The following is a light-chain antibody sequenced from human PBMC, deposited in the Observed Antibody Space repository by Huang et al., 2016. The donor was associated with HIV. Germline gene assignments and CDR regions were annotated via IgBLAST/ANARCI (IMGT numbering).Light chain of an antibody. Sequence: EVVMTQSPVTLSVSPGERATLSCRASQSVSNNLAWYQQKPGQAPRLLINSPSTRATGIPARFSGSGSGTVFTLSISSLQSEDSAVYYCQQYNNWPSTFGGGTKVEIK. CDR1: QSVSNN. J-gene: IGKJ4*01. V-gene: IGKV3-15*01. CDR2: SPS. CDR3: QQYNNWPST.